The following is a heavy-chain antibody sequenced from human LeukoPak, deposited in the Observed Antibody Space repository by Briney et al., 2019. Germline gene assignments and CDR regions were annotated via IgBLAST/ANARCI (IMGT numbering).Heavy chain of an antibody. V-gene: IGHV4-39*01. J-gene: IGHJ3*01. CDR2: LCYSGST. CDR1: GGSISSASYF. Sequence: SETLSLTCTVSGGSISSASYFWGWIRQPPGKGLEWIGTLCYSGSTYYSASLKSRVTMSGDTSRNQFSLRLSSVNAADTAVYYCAKAGVRYSDSSALYAFDFWGPGTMVTVSS. CDR3: AKAGVRYSDSSALYAFDF. D-gene: IGHD3-22*01.